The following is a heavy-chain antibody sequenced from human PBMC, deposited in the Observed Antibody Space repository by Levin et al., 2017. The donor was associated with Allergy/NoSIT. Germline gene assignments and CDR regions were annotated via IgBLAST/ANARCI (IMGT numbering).Heavy chain of an antibody. V-gene: IGHV1-46*01. CDR2: INPSGGST. D-gene: IGHD2-15*01. CDR3: ARDAPYCSGGSCYPGS. J-gene: IGHJ4*02. CDR1: GYTFSSYH. Sequence: GGSLRLSCKASGYTFSSYHMHWVRQAPEQGLEWMGIINPSGGSTSYAQKFQGRVTMTRDTSTSTVYMELSSLRSEDTAVYYCARDAPYCSGGSCYPGSWGQGTLVTVSS.